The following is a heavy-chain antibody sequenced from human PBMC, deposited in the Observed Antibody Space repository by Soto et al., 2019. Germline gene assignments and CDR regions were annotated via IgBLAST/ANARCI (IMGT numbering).Heavy chain of an antibody. J-gene: IGHJ4*02. CDR3: ARGGTTLTDF. Sequence: QVQLVESGGGLVKPGGSLRLSCVASGFTFNDYYMSWIRQAPGKGLEWVSYISSSSGYTNYADSVKGRFTISRDNARNSLSLQMNSLRAGDTAVYYCARGGTTLTDFWGQGTLVTVSS. V-gene: IGHV3-11*06. CDR2: ISSSSGYT. D-gene: IGHD3-16*01. CDR1: GFTFNDYY.